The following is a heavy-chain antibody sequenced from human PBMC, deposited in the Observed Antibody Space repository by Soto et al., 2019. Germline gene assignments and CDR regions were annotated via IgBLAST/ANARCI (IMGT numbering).Heavy chain of an antibody. V-gene: IGHV3-33*01. CDR1: GFAFSIYG. D-gene: IGHD6-6*01. Sequence: QVQLVESGGGVVQPGRSLRLSCSSSGFAFSIYGMHWVRQTPGKGLEWVALIWYDGSNKYYGVSVKGRFTISRDDSKNMLYLQMHSLRGEDTAVYFCARSPPGVAGRYYFNFWGQGTLVTVSS. CDR2: IWYDGSNK. J-gene: IGHJ4*02. CDR3: ARSPPGVAGRYYFNF.